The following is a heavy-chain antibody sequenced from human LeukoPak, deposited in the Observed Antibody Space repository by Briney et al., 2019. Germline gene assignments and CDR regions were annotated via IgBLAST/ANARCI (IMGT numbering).Heavy chain of an antibody. V-gene: IGHV3-11*01. J-gene: IGHJ4*02. CDR2: IRCSDTTI. CDR3: ARTRGDWFLDS. CDR1: EFTFRDYS. Sequence: GGSLGLSGAASEFTFRDYSLSWFRRAQGKGWGWVSYIRCSDTTISYADSVKGRFTISRDNADNSLYLQMNDLRADDTAVYYCARTRGDWFLDSWGQGTLVTVSS. D-gene: IGHD3-9*01.